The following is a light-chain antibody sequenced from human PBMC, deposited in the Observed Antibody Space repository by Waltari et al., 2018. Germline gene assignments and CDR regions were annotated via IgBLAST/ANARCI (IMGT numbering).Light chain of an antibody. CDR3: CSYAGSSTYV. V-gene: IGLV2-23*01. J-gene: IGLJ1*01. Sequence: QSALTQPASVSGSPGQSITTSCTGTSSYVGSYNLFSWYQQPPAKAPKLMIYEGSKRPSGVSNRFSGSKSGNTASLTISGLQAEDEADYYCCSYAGSSTYVFGTGTKVTVL. CDR2: EGS. CDR1: SSYVGSYNL.